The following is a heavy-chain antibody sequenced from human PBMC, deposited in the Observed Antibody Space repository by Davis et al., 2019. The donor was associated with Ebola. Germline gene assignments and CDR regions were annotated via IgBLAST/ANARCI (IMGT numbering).Heavy chain of an antibody. V-gene: IGHV1-69*13. CDR1: GGTFSSYA. J-gene: IGHJ6*04. D-gene: IGHD1-26*01. Sequence: SVKVSCKASGGTFSSYAISWVRQAPGQGLEWMGGIIPIFGTANYAQKFQGRVTITADESTSTAYMELSSLRSEDTAVYYCARERAPDGSYGPRYGMDVWGKGTTVTVSS. CDR2: IIPIFGTA. CDR3: ARERAPDGSYGPRYGMDV.